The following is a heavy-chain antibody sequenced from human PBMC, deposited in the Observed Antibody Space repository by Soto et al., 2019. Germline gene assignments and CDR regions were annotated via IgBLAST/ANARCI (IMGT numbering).Heavy chain of an antibody. CDR2: ISGGGSNT. CDR1: GFPFSSYV. CDR3: AKDSNKYSSSLRGRYFDY. V-gene: IGHV3-23*01. D-gene: IGHD4-4*01. Sequence: GGSLRLSCAASGFPFSSYVMGWVRQAPGKGLEGVSGISGGGSNTFYADYVKGRFTISRDNSKNTLLLQMNSLGAEDTAVYYCAKDSNKYSSSLRGRYFDYWGQGIGVTVSS. J-gene: IGHJ4*02.